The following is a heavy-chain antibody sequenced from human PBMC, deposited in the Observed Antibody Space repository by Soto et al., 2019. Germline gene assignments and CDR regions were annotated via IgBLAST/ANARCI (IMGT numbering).Heavy chain of an antibody. V-gene: IGHV4-59*01. J-gene: IGHJ6*02. Sequence: SETLSLTCTVSGGSISSYYWSWIRQPPGKGLEWIGYIYYSGSTNYNPSLKSRVTISVDTSKNQFSLRLSSVTAADTAVYYCARALYDSSGYGYYYYYGTDVWGQGTSVTVSS. D-gene: IGHD3-22*01. CDR3: ARALYDSSGYGYYYYYGTDV. CDR1: GGSISSYY. CDR2: IYYSGST.